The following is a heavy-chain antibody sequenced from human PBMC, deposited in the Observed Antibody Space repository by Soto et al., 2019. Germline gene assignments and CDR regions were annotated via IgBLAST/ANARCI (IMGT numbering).Heavy chain of an antibody. V-gene: IGHV3-23*01. CDR3: AKGRDYGGNYRDY. J-gene: IGHJ4*02. CDR2: ISGSGGTTYT. CDR1: GFTFTSYA. Sequence: EVQLLESGGGLVQPGGPLRPSWAASGFTFTSYAISWFRKAPGRGLDGVSAISGSGGTTYTYYADSVKGRFTISRDNAQNTLYLHMNSLRAEDTAVYYCAKGRDYGGNYRDYWGQGTLVTVSS. D-gene: IGHD4-17*01.